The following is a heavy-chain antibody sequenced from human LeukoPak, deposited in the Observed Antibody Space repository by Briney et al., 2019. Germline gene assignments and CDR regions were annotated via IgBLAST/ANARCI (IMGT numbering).Heavy chain of an antibody. J-gene: IGHJ3*02. D-gene: IGHD3-3*01. V-gene: IGHV3-23*01. CDR1: GFTFNSYA. CDR2: ISGSGGGT. CDR3: AKVLRLDAFDI. Sequence: GASLRLSCAASGFTFNSYAMSWVRQAPGKGPDWGSTISGSGGGTYYADSVKGRFTISRDNSKNTLYLQMNSLRAEDTAVYYCAKVLRLDAFDIWGQGTMVTVSS.